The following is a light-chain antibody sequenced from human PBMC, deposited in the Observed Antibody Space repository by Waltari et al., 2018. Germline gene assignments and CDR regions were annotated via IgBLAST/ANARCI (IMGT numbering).Light chain of an antibody. J-gene: IGKJ2*01. V-gene: IGKV3-15*01. Sequence: EIVMTQSPATLSVSPGERATLSCRASQSVSSNLAWYQQKPGQAPRPLIYGASTRGTGIPARFSGSGSGTEFTLTISSLQSEDFAVYYCQQYNNWPPYTFGQGTKLEIK. CDR3: QQYNNWPPYT. CDR2: GAS. CDR1: QSVSSN.